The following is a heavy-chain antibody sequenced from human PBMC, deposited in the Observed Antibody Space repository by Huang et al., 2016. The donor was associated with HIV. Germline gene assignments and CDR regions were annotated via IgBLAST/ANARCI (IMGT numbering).Heavy chain of an antibody. V-gene: IGHV4-59*01. D-gene: IGHD6-19*01. CDR3: ARVTGSGPLFYYYAMDV. J-gene: IGHJ6*02. Sequence: QVQLQESGPGLVKPSETLSLTCTVSGGSINNGFGTWIRQPPGKGLEWIGYVHDSGSTTYNPSLKGRVTISVDTSKNQFSLKLTSVTAADTAIYFCARVTGSGPLFYYYAMDVWGQGTTVTVSS. CDR2: VHDSGST. CDR1: GGSINNGF.